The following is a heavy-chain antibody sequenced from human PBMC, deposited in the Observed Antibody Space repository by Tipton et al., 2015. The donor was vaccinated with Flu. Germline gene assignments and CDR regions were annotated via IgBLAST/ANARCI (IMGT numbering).Heavy chain of an antibody. CDR1: GGSLSTTSYH. V-gene: IGHV4-39*07. Sequence: TLSLTCSVSGGSLSTTSYHWAWIRQPPGKALEWIGSLYYTGDTFYNPSLRSRVTMSIDLSKNQFSLRLSSVTAADTAVYYCARVSPGVESWFDPWGQGTLVTVSS. CDR3: ARVSPGVESWFDP. CDR2: LYYTGDT. D-gene: IGHD3-3*01. J-gene: IGHJ5*02.